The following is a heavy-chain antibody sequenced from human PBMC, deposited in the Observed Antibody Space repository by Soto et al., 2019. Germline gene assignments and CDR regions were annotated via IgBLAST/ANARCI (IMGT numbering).Heavy chain of an antibody. D-gene: IGHD6-6*01. CDR2: ISYDGSNK. CDR1: GFTFSSYA. CDR3: ARDSLAARLAFDI. Sequence: QVQLVESGGGVVQPGRSLRLSCAASGFTFSSYAMHWVRQAPGKGLEWVAVISYDGSNKYYADSVKGRFTISRDNSKNTLYLQMNSLRAEDTAVYYCARDSLAARLAFDIWGQGTMGSVSS. J-gene: IGHJ3*02. V-gene: IGHV3-30-3*01.